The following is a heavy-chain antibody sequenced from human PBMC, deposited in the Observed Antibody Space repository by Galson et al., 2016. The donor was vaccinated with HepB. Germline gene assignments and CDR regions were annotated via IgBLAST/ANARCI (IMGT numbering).Heavy chain of an antibody. D-gene: IGHD3-10*01. V-gene: IGHV1-3*01. CDR3: ARERGRSWFDWSDP. J-gene: IGHJ5*02. CDR1: GYSFSRYA. Sequence: SVKVSCKASGYSFSRYAMHWVRQAPGQRPEWLGWINAGNDNTKYSQKLQGRVTITRDTSASIVYMELSRLRSEDTAVYYCARERGRSWFDWSDPWGQGTLVTVSS. CDR2: INAGNDNT.